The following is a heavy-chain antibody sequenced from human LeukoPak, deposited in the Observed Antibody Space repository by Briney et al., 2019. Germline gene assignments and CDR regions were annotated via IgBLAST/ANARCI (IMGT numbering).Heavy chain of an antibody. CDR2: ISGSGGST. D-gene: IGHD6-13*01. Sequence: GSLKLSFATSGFLFSTYSLSWVRPAPGKGLEWASCISGSGGSTYHADSVKGRFTISRDSSKNTLYLQMNSLRAEDTAIYYCARVIRAAPGKGYFDYWGQGTLVTVSS. CDR1: GFLFSTYS. J-gene: IGHJ4*02. CDR3: ARVIRAAPGKGYFDY. V-gene: IGHV3-23*01.